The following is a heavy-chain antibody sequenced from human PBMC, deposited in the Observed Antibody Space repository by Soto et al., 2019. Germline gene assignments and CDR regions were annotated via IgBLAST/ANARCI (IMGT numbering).Heavy chain of an antibody. CDR1: GFTFSSYW. D-gene: IGHD6-13*01. J-gene: IGHJ4*02. V-gene: IGHV3-7*01. CDR3: AREDALEWYSSSWIDY. Sequence: GGSLRLSCAASGFTFSSYWMSWVRQAPGKGLEWVANIKQDGSEKYYVDSVKGRFTISRDNAKNSLYLQMNSLRAEDTAVYYCAREDALEWYSSSWIDYWGQGTLVTVSS. CDR2: IKQDGSEK.